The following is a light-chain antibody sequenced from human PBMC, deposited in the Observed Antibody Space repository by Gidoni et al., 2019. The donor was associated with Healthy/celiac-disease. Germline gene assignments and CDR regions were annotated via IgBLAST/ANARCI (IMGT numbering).Light chain of an antibody. CDR3: QQLNSYPPV. Sequence: DSQWSKSPSFLSASVGDRVNITCRASQCISSYLAWYQQKPGKAPKLLFYAASTLQSGVPSRFSGSRSGTEFTLPISSLLPEEFATYYCQQLNSYPPVFGGGTKVEIK. J-gene: IGKJ4*01. CDR1: QCISSY. V-gene: IGKV1-9*01. CDR2: AAS.